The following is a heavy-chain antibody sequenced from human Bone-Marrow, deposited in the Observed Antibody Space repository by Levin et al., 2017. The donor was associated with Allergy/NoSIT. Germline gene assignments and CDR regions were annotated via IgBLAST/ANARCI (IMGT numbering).Heavy chain of an antibody. Sequence: LRLSCTVSGASISSNDYYWSWIRQPPGKGLEWIGYIYSSGNTHYNPSLKSRVTMSLDASKHQISLKLNSVTAADTAVYYCARERDYYDSSGDGIVYYGVDVWGQGTTVTASS. CDR2: IYSSGNT. V-gene: IGHV4-30-4*01. CDR3: ARERDYYDSSGDGIVYYGVDV. CDR1: GASISSNDYY. J-gene: IGHJ6*02. D-gene: IGHD3-22*01.